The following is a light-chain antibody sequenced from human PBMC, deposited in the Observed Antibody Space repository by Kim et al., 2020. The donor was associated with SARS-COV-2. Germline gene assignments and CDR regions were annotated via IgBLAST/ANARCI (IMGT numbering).Light chain of an antibody. CDR2: GAS. CDR3: QQYNNCTPDT. Sequence: EIVMTQSPATLSVSPGERATLSCRASQSVSSNLAWYQQKPGQAPRLLIYGASTRATGIPARFSGSGSGTEFTLTISSLQSEDFAVYYCQQYNNCTPDTFGQGTRLEIK. CDR1: QSVSSN. V-gene: IGKV3-15*01. J-gene: IGKJ5*01.